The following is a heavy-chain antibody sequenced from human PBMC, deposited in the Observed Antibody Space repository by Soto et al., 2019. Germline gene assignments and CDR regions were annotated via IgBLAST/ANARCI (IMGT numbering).Heavy chain of an antibody. Sequence: WASVKVSCKASGYTFTGYYVHWVRQAPGQGLEWMGWINPNSGDTYLAQRFQGRVTMNRDTSIGTANMELRGLTSDDTAEYYCAKGGAIVAAGTRVYLYNAMDVWGQGTTVTVSS. J-gene: IGHJ6*02. CDR2: INPNSGDT. V-gene: IGHV1-2*02. D-gene: IGHD1-26*01. CDR1: GYTFTGYY. CDR3: AKGGAIVAAGTRVYLYNAMDV.